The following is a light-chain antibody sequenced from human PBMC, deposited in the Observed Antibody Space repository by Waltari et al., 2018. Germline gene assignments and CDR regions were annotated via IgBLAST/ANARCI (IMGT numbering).Light chain of an antibody. J-gene: IGKJ1*01. CDR3: QHYLRLPAT. Sequence: DIVLTQSPGTLSLSPGERATLSCRASQRVSRALAWYQQKPGQAPRLLIYGASNRATGIPDRFSGSGSGTDFSLTISSLEPEDFAVYYCQHYLRLPATFGQGTKVEIK. CDR2: GAS. CDR1: QRVSRA. V-gene: IGKV3-20*01.